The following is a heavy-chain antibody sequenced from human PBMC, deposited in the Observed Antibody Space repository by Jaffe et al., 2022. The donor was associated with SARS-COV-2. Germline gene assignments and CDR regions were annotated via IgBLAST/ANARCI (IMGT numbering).Heavy chain of an antibody. CDR1: GFTFGDYA. Sequence: EVQLVESGGGLVQPGRSLRLSCTASGFTFGDYAMSWFRQAPGKGLEWVGFIRSKAYGGTTEYAASVKGRFTISRDDSKSIAYLQMNSLKTEDTAVYYCTRLITMIVVAHHDYWGQGTLVTVSS. J-gene: IGHJ4*02. CDR3: TRLITMIVVAHHDY. CDR2: IRSKAYGGTT. D-gene: IGHD3-22*01. V-gene: IGHV3-49*03.